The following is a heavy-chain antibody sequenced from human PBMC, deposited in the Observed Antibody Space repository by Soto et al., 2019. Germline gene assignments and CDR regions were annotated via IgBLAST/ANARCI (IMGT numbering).Heavy chain of an antibody. CDR3: ARLRFGDY. V-gene: IGHV4-59*01. J-gene: IGHJ4*02. Sequence: QVQLQESGPGLVKPSETLSLTCTVSGGSISSYYWSWIRQPPGKGLEWIGYIYYSGSTNYNPSLKSRVTISVDTSKNQFSLKLSSVTAADTAVYYCARLRFGDYWGQGTLVTVSS. D-gene: IGHD3-3*01. CDR1: GGSISSYY. CDR2: IYYSGST.